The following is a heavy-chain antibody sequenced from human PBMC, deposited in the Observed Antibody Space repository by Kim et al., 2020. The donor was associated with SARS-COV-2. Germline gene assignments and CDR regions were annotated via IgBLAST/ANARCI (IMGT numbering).Heavy chain of an antibody. J-gene: IGHJ6*02. V-gene: IGHV2-70*11. CDR1: GFSLSTSGMC. Sequence: SGPTLVNPTQTLTLTCTFSGFSLSTSGMCVSWIRQPPGKALEWLARIDWDDDKYYSTSLKTRLTISKDTSKNQVVLTMTNMDPVDTATYYCARIRRELLWFGESSRDYSGMDVWGQGTTVTVSS. D-gene: IGHD3-10*01. CDR3: ARIRRELLWFGESSRDYSGMDV. CDR2: IDWDDDK.